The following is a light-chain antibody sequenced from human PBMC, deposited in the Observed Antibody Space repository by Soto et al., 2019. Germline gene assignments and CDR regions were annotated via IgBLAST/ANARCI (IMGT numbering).Light chain of an antibody. CDR1: PSVTNY. Sequence: EIMFTQSPSTLSLSQGERATLSCRASPSVTNYLAWYQQKPGQPPRLLIYGAFNRAAGIPARFSGSGSGTDFTLTISSLEPEDSAVYYCQQRNIWPPVTFGQGTRLEIK. CDR2: GAF. J-gene: IGKJ5*01. V-gene: IGKV3-11*01. CDR3: QQRNIWPPVT.